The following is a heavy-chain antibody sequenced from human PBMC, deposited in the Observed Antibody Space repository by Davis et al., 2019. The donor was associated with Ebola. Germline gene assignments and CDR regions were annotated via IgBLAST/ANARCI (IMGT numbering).Heavy chain of an antibody. CDR3: VKESTSCWDY. CDR2: ISSNGGST. Sequence: PGGSLRLSCAASGFTFSSYAMHWVRQAPGKGLEYVSAISSNGGSTYYADSVKGRFTISRDNSKNTLYLQMSSLRAEDTAVYYCVKESTSCWDYWGQGTLVTVSS. D-gene: IGHD2-2*01. CDR1: GFTFSSYA. V-gene: IGHV3-64D*06. J-gene: IGHJ4*02.